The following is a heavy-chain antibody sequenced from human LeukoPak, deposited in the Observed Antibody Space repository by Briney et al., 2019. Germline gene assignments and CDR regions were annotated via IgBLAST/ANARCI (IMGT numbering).Heavy chain of an antibody. D-gene: IGHD3-9*01. V-gene: IGHV3-21*06. CDR2: NSDKISDI. J-gene: IGHJ4*02. CDR3: ARGSGSGHWLIDY. Sequence: GRSLSLSCAPSVFSFREYSMKWVRQAPGEGLEWVSFNSDKISDIQYADSVKGRFTISRDNAKSSLDLEMSSLRAEDTAFYYCARGSGSGHWLIDYWGQGALVTVSP. CDR1: VFSFREYS.